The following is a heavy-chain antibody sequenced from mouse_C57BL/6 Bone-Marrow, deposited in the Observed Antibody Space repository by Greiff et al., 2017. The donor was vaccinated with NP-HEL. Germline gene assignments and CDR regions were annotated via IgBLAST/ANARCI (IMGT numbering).Heavy chain of an antibody. V-gene: IGHV1-82*01. J-gene: IGHJ2*01. D-gene: IGHD1-1*01. CDR1: GYAFSSSW. CDR3: ARSHYYGSGDFDY. CDR2: IYPGDGDT. Sequence: VQLQQSGPELVKPGASVKISCKASGYAFSSSWMNWVKQRPGKGLEWIGRIYPGDGDTNYNGKFKGKATLTADKSSSTAYMQLSSLTSEDSAVYFCARSHYYGSGDFDYWGQGTTLTVSS.